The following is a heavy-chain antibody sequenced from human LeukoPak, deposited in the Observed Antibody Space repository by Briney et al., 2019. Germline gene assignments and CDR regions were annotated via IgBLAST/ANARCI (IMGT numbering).Heavy chain of an antibody. D-gene: IGHD5-12*01. V-gene: IGHV4-34*01. CDR2: INHSGST. Sequence: SETLSLTYAVYGGSFSGYYWSWIRQPPGKGLEWIGEINHSGSTNYNPSLKSRVTISVDTSKNQFSLKLSSVTAADTAVYYCARGRHYGYVRVNYFDYWGQGTLVTVSS. CDR1: GGSFSGYY. J-gene: IGHJ4*02. CDR3: ARGRHYGYVRVNYFDY.